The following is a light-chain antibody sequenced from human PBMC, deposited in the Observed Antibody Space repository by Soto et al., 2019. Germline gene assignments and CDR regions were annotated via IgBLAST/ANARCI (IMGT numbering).Light chain of an antibody. CDR1: QGGGRL. CDR3: QQRGGWPLT. V-gene: IGKV3-11*01. J-gene: IGKJ4*01. CDR2: DAS. Sequence: IVLTQSPANLSLSPGERAALSRKASQGGGRLLAWYQQKPGQAPRLLIYDASNRASGIPARVSGSGSETYFPLAIDNLEPEDFAVYYCQQRGGWPLTFGGGTKVEIK.